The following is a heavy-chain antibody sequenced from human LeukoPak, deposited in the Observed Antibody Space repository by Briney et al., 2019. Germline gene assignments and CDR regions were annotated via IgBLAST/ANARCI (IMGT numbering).Heavy chain of an antibody. CDR3: ARVGDDSSGYYLLDY. J-gene: IGHJ4*02. Sequence: SETLSLTCAVYGGSFSGYYWSWIRQPPGKGLEWIGEINHSGSTNYNPSLKSRVTISVDTSKNQFPLKLSSVTAADTAVYYCARVGDDSSGYYLLDYWGQGTLVTVSS. CDR2: INHSGST. D-gene: IGHD3-22*01. V-gene: IGHV4-34*01. CDR1: GGSFSGYY.